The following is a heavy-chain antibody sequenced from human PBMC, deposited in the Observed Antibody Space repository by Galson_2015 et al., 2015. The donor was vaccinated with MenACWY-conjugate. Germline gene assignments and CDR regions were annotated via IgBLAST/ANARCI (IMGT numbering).Heavy chain of an antibody. CDR3: ARAVGVGDAFDI. CDR2: IYNTGIT. CDR1: GGSIRSYH. Sequence: LSLTCSVSGGSIRSYHWSWIRQPPGTGLEWIGYIYNTGITNYNPSLKSRVTISVDTPGNQFSLKLSSVTAADTAVYYCARAVGVGDAFDIWGQGTMVTVSS. J-gene: IGHJ3*02. D-gene: IGHD1-26*01. V-gene: IGHV4-59*13.